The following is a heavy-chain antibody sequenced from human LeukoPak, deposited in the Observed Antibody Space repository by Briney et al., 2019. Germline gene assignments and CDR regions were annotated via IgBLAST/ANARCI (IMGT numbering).Heavy chain of an antibody. J-gene: IGHJ3*02. V-gene: IGHV4-61*02. D-gene: IGHD3-22*01. CDR1: GDSISSGDYY. CDR2: ISSSGST. Sequence: SETLSLTCTVSGDSISSGDYYWSWIRQPAGKGLEWIGRISSSGSTNYNPSLKSRLTISVDTSKNQFSLKLSSVTAADTAVYYCARGTYYYDSSGYQVSDAFDIWGQGTMVTVSS. CDR3: ARGTYYYDSSGYQVSDAFDI.